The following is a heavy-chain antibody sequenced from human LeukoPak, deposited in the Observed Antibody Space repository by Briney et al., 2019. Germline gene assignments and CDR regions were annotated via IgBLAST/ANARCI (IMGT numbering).Heavy chain of an antibody. CDR1: GFTFTTYA. Sequence: GGSLRLSCAASGFTFTTYAMSWVRQAPGKGLEWVSAISSSGINTYYADSVTGRFTISRDNSKNTLYLQMHSVRADDTAVYYCVNSRGAYWGQGTLVTVSS. D-gene: IGHD3-10*01. J-gene: IGHJ4*02. CDR2: ISSSGINT. V-gene: IGHV3-23*01. CDR3: VNSRGAY.